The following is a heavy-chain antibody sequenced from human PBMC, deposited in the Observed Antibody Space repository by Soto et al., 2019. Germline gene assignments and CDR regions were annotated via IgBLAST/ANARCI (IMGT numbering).Heavy chain of an antibody. J-gene: IGHJ4*02. V-gene: IGHV1-3*05. CDR1: GYTFTSYA. Sequence: QVRLVQSGAEEKKPGASVKVSCKASGYTFTSYAMHWVRQAPGQRLEWMGWINAGNGNTKYSQKFQGRVTFTRDTSASTACIELSSLRSDETVVYYYATVRGWYVLDYWGQRTLVTVSA. CDR3: ATVRGWYVLDY. CDR2: INAGNGNT. D-gene: IGHD6-19*01.